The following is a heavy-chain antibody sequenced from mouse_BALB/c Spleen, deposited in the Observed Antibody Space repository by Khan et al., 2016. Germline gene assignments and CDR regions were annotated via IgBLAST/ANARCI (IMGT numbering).Heavy chain of an antibody. CDR1: GYTFTSYW. J-gene: IGHJ4*01. V-gene: IGHV1S41*01. CDR2: IAHGSGSN. D-gene: IGHD1-1*01. CDR3: AREGTVPLMDY. Sequence: DLVKPGASVKLSCKASGYTFTSYWINWIKQRPGQGLEWIGRIAHGSGSNYYNEMFKGQATLTVDTSSSTAYIQLSSLSSEDSAVYFCAREGTVPLMDYWGQGTSVTVSS.